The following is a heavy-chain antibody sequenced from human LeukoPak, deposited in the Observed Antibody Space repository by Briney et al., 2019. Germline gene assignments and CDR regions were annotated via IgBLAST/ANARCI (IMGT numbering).Heavy chain of an antibody. CDR1: GFTVSSNY. Sequence: PGGSLRLSCAASGFTVSSNYMSWVRQAPGKGLEWVSVIYSGGSTYYADSVKGRFTISRDNSKNTLYLQMNSLRAEDTAVYYCAKAHSSGSDAFDIWGQGTMVTVSS. CDR3: AKAHSSGSDAFDI. J-gene: IGHJ3*02. D-gene: IGHD6-19*01. CDR2: IYSGGST. V-gene: IGHV3-66*01.